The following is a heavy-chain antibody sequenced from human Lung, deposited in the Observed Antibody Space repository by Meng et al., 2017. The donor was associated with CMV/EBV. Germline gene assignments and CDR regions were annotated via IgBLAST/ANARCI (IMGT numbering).Heavy chain of an antibody. CDR2: IKSKTDGGTT. J-gene: IGHJ4*02. D-gene: IGHD3-22*01. V-gene: IGHV3-15*01. CDR1: GFTFSNAW. CDR3: TTDWYYYDSSGRRWFDY. Sequence: GESXKISCAASGFTFSNAWMSWVRQAPGKGLEWVGRIKSKTDGGTTDYAAPVKGRFTISRDDSKNTLYLQMNSLKTEDTAVYYCTTDWYYYDSSGRRWFDYWXQGTXVTVSS.